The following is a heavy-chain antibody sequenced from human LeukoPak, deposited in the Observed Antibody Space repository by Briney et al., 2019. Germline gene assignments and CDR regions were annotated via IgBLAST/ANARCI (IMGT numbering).Heavy chain of an antibody. V-gene: IGHV1-24*01. Sequence: ASVKVSCKVSGYTLTELSMHWVRQAPGKGLEWMGGFDPEDGETIYAQKFQGRVTMTEDTSTDTAYIELSSLRSEDTAVYYCARSTGITMVRGVINYYGMDVWGQGTTVTVSS. D-gene: IGHD3-10*01. CDR3: ARSTGITMVRGVINYYGMDV. CDR1: GYTLTELS. J-gene: IGHJ6*02. CDR2: FDPEDGET.